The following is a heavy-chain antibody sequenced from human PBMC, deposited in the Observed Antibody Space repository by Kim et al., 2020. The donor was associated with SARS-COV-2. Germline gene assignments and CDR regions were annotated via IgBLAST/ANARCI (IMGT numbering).Heavy chain of an antibody. J-gene: IGHJ6*02. CDR2: ISYDGSNK. CDR3: ARAFRGGYYYGMDV. V-gene: IGHV3-30-3*01. D-gene: IGHD3-10*01. Sequence: GGSLRISCAASGFTFSSYAMHWVRQAPGKGLEWVAVISYDGSNKYYADSVKGRFTISRDNSKNTLYLQMNSLRAEDTAVYYCARAFRGGYYYGMDVWGQGTTVTVSS. CDR1: GFTFSSYA.